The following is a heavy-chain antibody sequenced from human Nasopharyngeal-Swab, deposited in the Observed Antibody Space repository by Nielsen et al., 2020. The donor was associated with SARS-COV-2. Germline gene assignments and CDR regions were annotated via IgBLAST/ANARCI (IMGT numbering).Heavy chain of an antibody. CDR1: GGSISSYY. CDR2: IYTSGST. Sequence: GSLRLSCTVSGGSISSYYWSWIRQPAGKGLEWIGRIYTSGSTNYNPSLKSRVTMSVDTSKNQFSLKLSSVTAADTAVYYCARDVAPYGMDVWGQGTTVTVSS. J-gene: IGHJ6*02. V-gene: IGHV4-4*07. CDR3: ARDVAPYGMDV.